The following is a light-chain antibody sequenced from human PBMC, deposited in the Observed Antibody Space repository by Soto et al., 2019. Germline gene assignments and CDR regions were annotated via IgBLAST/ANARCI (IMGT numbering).Light chain of an antibody. CDR2: ASS. CDR1: QGIARY. CDR3: LQVNSYPLT. Sequence: IQLTQSPSSLSASVGDRVTITCRASQGIARYLAWYQQKPGKAPNVLLYASSNLQSGVPSRFSGSGSGTDFTLTISSLQPEDFATYYCLQVNSYPLTFGGGTKVEIK. J-gene: IGKJ4*01. V-gene: IGKV1-9*01.